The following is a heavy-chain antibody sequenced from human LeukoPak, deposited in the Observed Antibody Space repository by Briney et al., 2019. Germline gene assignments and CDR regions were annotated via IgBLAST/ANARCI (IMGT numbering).Heavy chain of an antibody. D-gene: IGHD4-23*01. CDR1: GGSISSYY. J-gene: IGHJ4*02. CDR3: ARDFTSRAYGGNGGFDY. V-gene: IGHV4-59*12. CDR2: IYYSGST. Sequence: SETLSLTCTVSGGSISSYYWSWIRQPPGKGLEWIGSIYYSGSTYYNPSLKSRVTISVDTSKNQFSLKLSSVTAADTAVYYCARDFTSRAYGGNGGFDYWGQGTLVTVSS.